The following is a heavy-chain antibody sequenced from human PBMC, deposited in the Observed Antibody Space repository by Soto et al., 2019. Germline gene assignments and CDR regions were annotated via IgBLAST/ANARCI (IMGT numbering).Heavy chain of an antibody. V-gene: IGHV1-18*01. J-gene: IGHJ4*02. CDR2: ISAYNGNT. CDR3: XXXXXXXXXIMDY. Sequence: QVQLVQSGAEVKKPGASVKVSCKASGYTFTSYGISWVRQAPGQGLEWMGWISAYNGNTNYAQKLQGRVTMTTDTSTSTAYMELXXXXSXXXXVXXXXXXXXXXXXIMDYWGQGTLVTVSS. CDR1: GYTFTSYG.